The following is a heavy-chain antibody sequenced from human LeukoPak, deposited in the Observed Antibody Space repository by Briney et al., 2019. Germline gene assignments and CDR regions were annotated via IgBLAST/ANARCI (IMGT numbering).Heavy chain of an antibody. V-gene: IGHV3-30*18. D-gene: IGHD6-19*01. CDR3: AKEISVAGMFDY. CDR2: IASDGGMK. Sequence: GGALRLSCAASGFTFSICGMHWVRQAPGKGLEWVAVIASDGGMKYYADSMKGRFTISRDNSKNTLYLQMNSLRAEDTAVYYCAKEISVAGMFDYWGQGTLVTVSS. CDR1: GFTFSICG. J-gene: IGHJ4*02.